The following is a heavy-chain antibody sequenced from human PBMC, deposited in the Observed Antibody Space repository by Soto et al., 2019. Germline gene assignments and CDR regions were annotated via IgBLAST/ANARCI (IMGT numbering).Heavy chain of an antibody. D-gene: IGHD6-19*01. J-gene: IGHJ6*02. CDR2: ISYDGSNK. Sequence: QVQLVESGGGVVQPGRSLRLSCAASGFTFSRYGIHWVRQAPGKGLEWVAVISYDGSNKYYADSVKGRFTISRDNSKNTLYLQMNSLRAEDTAVYYCAKVAVAGLRYYYGMDVWGQGTTVTGSS. CDR3: AKVAVAGLRYYYGMDV. CDR1: GFTFSRYG. V-gene: IGHV3-30*18.